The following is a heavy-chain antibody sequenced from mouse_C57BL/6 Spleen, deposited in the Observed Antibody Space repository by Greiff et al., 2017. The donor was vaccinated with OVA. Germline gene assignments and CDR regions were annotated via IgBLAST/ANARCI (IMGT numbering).Heavy chain of an antibody. CDR1: GFTFSSYG. Sequence: FHLLQSGADFVPPGASLKLSCAASGFTFSSYGMSWVRQTPDKRLEWVATISSGGSYTYYPDSVKGRVTISRDDAKNTLYLLMSSMKSEDTAMYYCARELDWYFDVWGTGTTVTVSS. CDR3: ARELDWYFDV. V-gene: IGHV5-6*01. D-gene: IGHD4-1*01. J-gene: IGHJ1*03. CDR2: ISSGGSYT.